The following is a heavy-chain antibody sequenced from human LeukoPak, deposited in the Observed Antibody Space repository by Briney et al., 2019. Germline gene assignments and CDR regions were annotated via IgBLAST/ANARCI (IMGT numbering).Heavy chain of an antibody. CDR1: GGSISSGSYY. V-gene: IGHV4-61*09. CDR2: IYTSGST. CDR3: ASSEGY. D-gene: IGHD1-26*01. J-gene: IGHJ4*02. Sequence: DPSETLSLTCTGSGGSISSGSYYWNWIRQPAGKGLEWIGHIYTSGSTNYNPSLKSRVTISVDTSKNQFSLNLSSVTAADTAVYYCASSEGYWGQGTLVTVYS.